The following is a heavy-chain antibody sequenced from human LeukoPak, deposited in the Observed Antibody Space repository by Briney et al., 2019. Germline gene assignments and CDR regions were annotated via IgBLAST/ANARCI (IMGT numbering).Heavy chain of an antibody. J-gene: IGHJ4*02. V-gene: IGHV4-59*08. CDR2: IYYSGST. D-gene: IGHD3-16*02. CDR1: GGSISSYY. Sequence: SETLSLTCTVSGGSISSYYWSWIRQPPGKGLEWIGYIYYSGSTNYNPSLKGRVTISVDTTKNQFSLKLSSVTAADTAVYYCARAPAPSGGVIVIFDYWGQGTLVTVSS. CDR3: ARAPAPSGGVIVIFDY.